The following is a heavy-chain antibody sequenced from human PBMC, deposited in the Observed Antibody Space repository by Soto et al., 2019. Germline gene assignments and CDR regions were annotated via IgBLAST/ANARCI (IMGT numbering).Heavy chain of an antibody. CDR2: IKQDGSEK. Sequence: GSLRLSCAASGFTFSSYWMSWVRQAPGKGLEWVANIKQDGSEKYYVDSVKGRFTISRDNAKNSLYLQMNSLRAEDTAVYYCAREWVAAAGLFDYWGQGTLVTVSS. V-gene: IGHV3-7*01. CDR3: AREWVAAAGLFDY. D-gene: IGHD6-13*01. J-gene: IGHJ4*02. CDR1: GFTFSSYW.